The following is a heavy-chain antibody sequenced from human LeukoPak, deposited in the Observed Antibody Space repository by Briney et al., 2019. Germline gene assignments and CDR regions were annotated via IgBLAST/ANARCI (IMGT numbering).Heavy chain of an antibody. CDR1: GFTFSSYS. J-gene: IGHJ4*02. Sequence: PGRSLRLSCAASGFTFSSYSMNWVRQAPGKGLEWVSYISSSSSTIYYADSVKGRFTISRDNAKNSLYLQMNSLRAEDTAVYYCARDSITIFGVINYWGQGTLVTVSS. V-gene: IGHV3-48*01. CDR3: ARDSITIFGVINY. CDR2: ISSSSSTI. D-gene: IGHD3-3*01.